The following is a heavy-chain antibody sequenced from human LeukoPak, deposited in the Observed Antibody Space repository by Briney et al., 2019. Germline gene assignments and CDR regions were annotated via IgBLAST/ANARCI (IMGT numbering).Heavy chain of an antibody. Sequence: GGSLRLSCAASGFPFSGSGMHWVRQAPGKGLEWVAVIWYDGSHQYYTDSVRGRFTISRDNPKNTLDQQMNSLRVEDTAVYFCAKDKDTPATAQPQRGYFESWGQGTLVTVSS. J-gene: IGHJ4*02. CDR3: AKDKDTPATAQPQRGYFES. CDR1: GFPFSGSG. D-gene: IGHD2-15*01. V-gene: IGHV3-33*06. CDR2: IWYDGSHQ.